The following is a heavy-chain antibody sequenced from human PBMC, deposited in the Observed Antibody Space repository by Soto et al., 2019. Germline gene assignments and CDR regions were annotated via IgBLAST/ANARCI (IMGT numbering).Heavy chain of an antibody. CDR2: INPKSGGT. D-gene: IGHD2-8*01. J-gene: IGHJ6*02. Sequence: QVQLVQSGAEVKKPGASVRVSCKASGYSFTDYHIHWVRQAPGQGLEWLGRINPKSGGTSTAQKFQGWVTMTRDRYISTDYMELTRLRSDDTAVYFCARGHSTDCSNGVCSFFYNHEMDVWGQGTTVTVSS. CDR1: GYSFTDYH. CDR3: ARGHSTDCSNGVCSFFYNHEMDV. V-gene: IGHV1-2*04.